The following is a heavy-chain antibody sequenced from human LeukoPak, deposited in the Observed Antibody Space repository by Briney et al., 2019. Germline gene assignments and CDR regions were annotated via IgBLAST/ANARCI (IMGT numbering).Heavy chain of an antibody. CDR1: GFTFSSYG. CDR3: AKDHFVNYCSSTSCYTADFQH. D-gene: IGHD2-2*02. Sequence: GGSLRLSCAASGFTFSSYGMHWVRQAPGKGLEWVAFIRYDGSNKYYADSVKGRFTISRDNSKNTLYLQMNSLRAEDTAVYYCAKDHFVNYCSSTSCYTADFQHWGQGTLVTVSS. CDR2: IRYDGSNK. J-gene: IGHJ1*01. V-gene: IGHV3-30*02.